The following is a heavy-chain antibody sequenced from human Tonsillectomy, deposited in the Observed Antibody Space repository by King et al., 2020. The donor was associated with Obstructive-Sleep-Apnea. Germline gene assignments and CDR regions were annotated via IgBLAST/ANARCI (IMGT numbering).Heavy chain of an antibody. D-gene: IGHD3-9*01. CDR2: INTNTGNP. Sequence: QLVQSGSELKKPGASVKVSCKASGYTFTSYAMNCVRQAPGQGLEWMGWINTNTGNPTDAQGFTGRFFFSLDTSVRTAYLQISSLKAEDTAVYYCARDVYDILTGYYTGDAFHIWGQGTMVTVSS. CDR3: ARDVYDILTGYYTGDAFHI. CDR1: GYTFTSYA. J-gene: IGHJ3*02. V-gene: IGHV7-4-1*02.